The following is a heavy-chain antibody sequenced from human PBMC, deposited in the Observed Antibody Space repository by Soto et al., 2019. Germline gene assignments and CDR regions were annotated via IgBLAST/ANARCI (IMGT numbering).Heavy chain of an antibody. CDR3: ARKPGTGPIKNYYTDV. Sequence: QVQLQESGPGLVKPSQTLSLTCTVSGGSISSGGYYWSWIRQHPGKGLEWIGYFYNSGSTHYNPSLKSRVTISVDTSKNQFSLKLSSVTAADTAVYYCARKPGTGPIKNYYTDVWGKGTTVTVSS. V-gene: IGHV4-31*03. D-gene: IGHD1-7*01. CDR2: FYNSGST. CDR1: GGSISSGGYY. J-gene: IGHJ6*03.